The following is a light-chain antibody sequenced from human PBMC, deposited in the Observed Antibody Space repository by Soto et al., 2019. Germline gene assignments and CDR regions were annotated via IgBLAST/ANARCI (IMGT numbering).Light chain of an antibody. J-gene: IGKJ1*01. CDR3: QQSHSTPLT. Sequence: DIQMTQSPSSLSASVGDRVTITCRASQTITTYLNWYQHKPGKAPNLLIYSASRLHSGVPSRFSGGGSGTDFTLTITSLQPEDFATYYCQQSHSTPLTFGQGTKVEIK. CDR1: QTITTY. CDR2: SAS. V-gene: IGKV1-39*01.